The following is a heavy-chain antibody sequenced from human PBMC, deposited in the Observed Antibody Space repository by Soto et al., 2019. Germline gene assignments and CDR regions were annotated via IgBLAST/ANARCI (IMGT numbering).Heavy chain of an antibody. Sequence: QVQLVESGGGVVQPGRSLRLSCAASGFTFSSYAMHWVRQAPGKGLEWVAVISYDGSNKYYADSVKGRFTISRDNSKNTLYLQMNSLRAEDTAVYYCARVGTIFGVGARFDYWGQGTLVTVSS. CDR3: ARVGTIFGVGARFDY. CDR2: ISYDGSNK. V-gene: IGHV3-30-3*01. D-gene: IGHD3-3*01. J-gene: IGHJ4*02. CDR1: GFTFSSYA.